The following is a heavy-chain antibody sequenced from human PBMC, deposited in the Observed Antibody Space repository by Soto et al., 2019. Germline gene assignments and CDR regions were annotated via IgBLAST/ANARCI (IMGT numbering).Heavy chain of an antibody. CDR3: ARDLYSYGPSGDY. CDR1: GFNFSSYS. V-gene: IGHV3-48*02. Sequence: GGSLRLSCAASGFNFSSYSINWVRQAPGKGLEWVSYISSSSSTIYYADSVKGRFTISRDNAKNSLHLQMNSLRDEDTAVYYCARDLYSYGPSGDYWGQGTLVTVSS. CDR2: ISSSSSTI. J-gene: IGHJ4*02. D-gene: IGHD5-18*01.